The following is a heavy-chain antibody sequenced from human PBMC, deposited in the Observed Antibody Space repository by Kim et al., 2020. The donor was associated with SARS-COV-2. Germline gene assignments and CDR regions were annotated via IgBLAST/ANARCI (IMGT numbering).Heavy chain of an antibody. D-gene: IGHD2-21*01. CDR1: GFTFDTYA. CDR2: ISGGAVNK. Sequence: GGSLRLSCVASGFTFDTYAMSWVRQAPRKGLEWVSVISGGAVNKFYADSVRGRFTISRDNSKNTLYLQMKSLRDDDTALYYCAKMVIMDGYNYFYYYAMDVWGQGTTVTVSS. V-gene: IGHV3-23*01. CDR3: AKMVIMDGYNYFYYYAMDV. J-gene: IGHJ6*02.